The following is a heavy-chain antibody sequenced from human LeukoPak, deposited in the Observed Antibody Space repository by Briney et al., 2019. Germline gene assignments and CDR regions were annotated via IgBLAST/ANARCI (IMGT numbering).Heavy chain of an antibody. V-gene: IGHV3-11*05. D-gene: IGHD2-15*01. J-gene: IGHJ4*02. Sequence: GSLRLSCAASGFTFSDYYMSWIRQAPGKGLEWVSYISSSSYTNYADSVKGRFTISRDNAKNSLYLQMNSLRAEDTAVYYCARDSRSGSGGSCYDYWGQGTLVTVSS. CDR3: ARDSRSGSGGSCYDY. CDR2: ISSSSYT. CDR1: GFTFSDYY.